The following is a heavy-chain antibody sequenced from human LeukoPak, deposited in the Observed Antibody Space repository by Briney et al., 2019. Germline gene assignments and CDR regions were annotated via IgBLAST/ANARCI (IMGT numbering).Heavy chain of an antibody. J-gene: IGHJ6*03. CDR2: IGTASDT. V-gene: IGHV3-13*01. D-gene: IGHD1-1*01. Sequence: GGSLRLSCAASGYTFSSFDMHWVRQPTGQGQEWVSTIGTASDTYYPGSVEGRFTLSRDNAKNSLYLQMNSLTAGDTAVYYCARGPPRGKYYYMDVWGKGTTVTVSS. CDR3: ARGPPRGKYYYMDV. CDR1: GYTFSSFD.